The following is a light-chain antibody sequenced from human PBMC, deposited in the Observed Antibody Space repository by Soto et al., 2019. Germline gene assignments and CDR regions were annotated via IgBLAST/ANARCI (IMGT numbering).Light chain of an antibody. CDR1: QSISSW. Sequence: DLPMTQSPSTLSASVGDRVTITCRASQSISSWLAWYPQKPGKAPKLLIYDASSLESGVPSRFSGSGSGTEFTLTISSLQPDDFATYYCQQYNSYLYTFGQGTKLEIK. CDR2: DAS. CDR3: QQYNSYLYT. V-gene: IGKV1-5*01. J-gene: IGKJ2*01.